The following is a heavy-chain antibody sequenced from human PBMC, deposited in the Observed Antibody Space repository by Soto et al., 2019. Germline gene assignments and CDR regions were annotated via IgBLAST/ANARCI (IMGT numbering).Heavy chain of an antibody. Sequence: QVQLVQSGAEVKKPGSSVKVSCKASGGTFSSYTISWVRQAPGQGLEWMGRIIPILGIANYAQKFQGRVTITADKSTSTAYMELSSLRSEDTAVYYCARHYDSSGYPFDYWGQGTLVTVSS. CDR1: GGTFSSYT. D-gene: IGHD3-22*01. V-gene: IGHV1-69*02. CDR2: IIPILGIA. CDR3: ARHYDSSGYPFDY. J-gene: IGHJ4*02.